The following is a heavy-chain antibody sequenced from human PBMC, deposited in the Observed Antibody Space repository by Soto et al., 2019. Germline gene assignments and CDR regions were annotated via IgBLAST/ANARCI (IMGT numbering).Heavy chain of an antibody. D-gene: IGHD2-2*01. CDR3: ARDGDRCTSTRCSPWPDTHFDL. CDR2: ISPYNGNT. CDR1: GYTFTNYG. V-gene: IGHV1-18*01. Sequence: QVQLVQSGDEVKKPGASVKVSCMASGYTFTNYGISWVRQAPGQGLEWMGWISPYNGNTKYPQKLQGRVTMTTDTSTRTSYMELRSLRSDDTVVYFCARDGDRCTSTRCSPWPDTHFDLWGRGTLVTVSS. J-gene: IGHJ2*01.